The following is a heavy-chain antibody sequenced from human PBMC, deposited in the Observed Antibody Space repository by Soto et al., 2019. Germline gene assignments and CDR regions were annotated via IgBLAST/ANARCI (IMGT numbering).Heavy chain of an antibody. J-gene: IGHJ4*02. Sequence: QVQLVQSGAEVTKPGSSVEVSCKAPGGTFKRYAISWVRQAPGQGFEWMGRIIPIFGLPKYAQKFQGRVTITADKSSTTAFMELSSLTSEDTAVYYCARGDRQSGHYFDYWGQGTLVTVSS. V-gene: IGHV1-69*04. CDR3: ARGDRQSGHYFDY. D-gene: IGHD3-22*01. CDR1: GGTFKRYA. CDR2: IIPIFGLP.